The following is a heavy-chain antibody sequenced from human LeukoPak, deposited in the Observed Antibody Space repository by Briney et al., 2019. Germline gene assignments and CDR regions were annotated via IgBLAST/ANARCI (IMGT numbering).Heavy chain of an antibody. CDR3: ARDWGIAARPHKWFDP. Sequence: GGSLRLSCAASGSTFSTYSMNWVRQAPGKGLEWVSSISGTGSFIYYADSVKGRFTISRDNSKNSLYLQMNSLRAEDTAVYYCARDWGIAARPHKWFDPWGEGTLVTVSS. D-gene: IGHD6-6*01. V-gene: IGHV3-21*01. J-gene: IGHJ5*02. CDR1: GSTFSTYS. CDR2: ISGTGSFI.